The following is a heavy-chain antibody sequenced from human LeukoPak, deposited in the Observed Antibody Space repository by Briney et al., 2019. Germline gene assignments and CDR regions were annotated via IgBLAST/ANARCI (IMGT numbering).Heavy chain of an antibody. CDR1: GFPFSNAW. CDR3: STVFPYYGSGTTSPDS. CDR2: IKSKTDGGKT. D-gene: IGHD3-10*01. Sequence: PGGSLRLSCAASGFPFSNAWMSWVRQAPGKGLEWVGRIKSKTDGGKTDYAAPVQGRFSISRDDSENTLYLQMNGLNTEDTAVYYCSTVFPYYGSGTTSPDSWGQGTLVVVSS. V-gene: IGHV3-15*01. J-gene: IGHJ4*02.